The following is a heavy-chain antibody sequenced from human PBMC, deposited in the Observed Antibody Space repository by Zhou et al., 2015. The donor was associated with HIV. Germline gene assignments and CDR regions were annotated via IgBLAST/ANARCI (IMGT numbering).Heavy chain of an antibody. CDR2: IIPIFGTA. J-gene: IGHJ4*02. CDR3: ARLTTVAGTYYFDY. Sequence: QVQLVQSGAEVKKPGSSVKVSCKASGGTFSSYAISWVRQAPGQGLEWMGGIIPIFGTANYAQKFQGRVTITADESTSTAYMELSSLRSEDTAVYYCARLTTVAGTYYFDYWGQGTLVTVSS. CDR1: GGTFSSYA. V-gene: IGHV1-69*01. D-gene: IGHD6-19*01.